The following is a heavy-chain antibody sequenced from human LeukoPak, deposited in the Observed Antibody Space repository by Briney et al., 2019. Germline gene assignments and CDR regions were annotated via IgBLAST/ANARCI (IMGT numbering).Heavy chain of an antibody. J-gene: IGHJ4*02. Sequence: PSETLSLTCTVSRGSISDYYWSWIRQPPGEGLKWIGYIYYSGSTNYNPSLKSRVTISLDTSKNQFSLNLNSVIAAATAVYYCARELKVGNTGYYFDYWGQGTLVTVSS. D-gene: IGHD2/OR15-2a*01. CDR2: IYYSGST. CDR3: ARELKVGNTGYYFDY. V-gene: IGHV4-59*01. CDR1: RGSISDYY.